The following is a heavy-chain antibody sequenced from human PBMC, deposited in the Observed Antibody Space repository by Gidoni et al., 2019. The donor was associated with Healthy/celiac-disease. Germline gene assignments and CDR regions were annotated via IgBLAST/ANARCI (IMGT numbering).Heavy chain of an antibody. V-gene: IGHV1-8*01. CDR2: MNPNRGNT. CDR3: ARVSVKIYGMDV. J-gene: IGHJ6*02. D-gene: IGHD6-25*01. CDR1: GYTFTSYD. Sequence: QVQLVQSGAEVKKPGASVKVSCKASGYTFTSYDINWVRQATGQGLEWMGWMNPNRGNTGYAQKFQGRVTMTRNTSISTAYMELSSLRSEDTAVYYCARVSVKIYGMDVWGQGTTVTVSS.